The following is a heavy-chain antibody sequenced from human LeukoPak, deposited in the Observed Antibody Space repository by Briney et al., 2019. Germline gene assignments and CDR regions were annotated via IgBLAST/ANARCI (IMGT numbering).Heavy chain of an antibody. Sequence: SGGSLRLSCATSGFTFSSYSMIWVRQAPGKGLEWVSFVSSSSNYIYCADSVKGRFTISRDNAKNSLYLQMNSLRAEDTAVYYCATVRAADDYWGQGTLVTVSS. CDR1: GFTFSSYS. D-gene: IGHD6-13*01. V-gene: IGHV3-21*01. CDR2: VSSSSNYI. CDR3: ATVRAADDY. J-gene: IGHJ4*02.